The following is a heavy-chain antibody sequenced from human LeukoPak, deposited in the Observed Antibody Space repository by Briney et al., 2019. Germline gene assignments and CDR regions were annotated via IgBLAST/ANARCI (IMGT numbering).Heavy chain of an antibody. CDR1: GYTFTGYY. CDR2: INPSSGVT. J-gene: IGHJ4*02. Sequence: ASVKVSSKASGYTFTGYYIHWVRQAPGQGLEWMGRINPSSGVTYYVQKFEGRVTMTRDTSVSTVYMEVGNLTSDDTAMYFCARRGFDSWGQGTLVTVSS. V-gene: IGHV1-2*06. D-gene: IGHD3-16*01. CDR3: ARRGFDS.